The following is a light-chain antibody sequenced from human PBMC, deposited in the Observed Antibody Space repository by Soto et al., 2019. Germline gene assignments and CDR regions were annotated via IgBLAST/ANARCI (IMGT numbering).Light chain of an antibody. J-gene: IGKJ4*01. CDR1: QDVNTW. Sequence: DIQMTQSPSSLSASVGDRVTITCRASQDVNTWLAWYQQKPGRAPNLLIFAASSLQSGVPSRFSGNGSGTHFTLSISSLQPEDFATYYCQQAHIFLLTFGGGTKVEIK. CDR2: AAS. V-gene: IGKV1-12*01. CDR3: QQAHIFLLT.